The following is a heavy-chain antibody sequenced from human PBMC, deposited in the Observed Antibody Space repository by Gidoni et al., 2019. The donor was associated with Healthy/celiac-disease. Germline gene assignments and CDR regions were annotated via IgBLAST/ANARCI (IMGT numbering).Heavy chain of an antibody. CDR3: AKPITMVRGVITH. CDR2: ISGGGGST. V-gene: IGHV3-23*01. Sequence: EVQLFGSGGGLVQPGGSLRLPCASSGFTCSGYAMSWVRQAPGKGLEWVAAISGGGGSTDYADSVKGRLTISRDNSKNTLYLQMNSLRAEETAVYYCAKPITMVRGVITHWGQGTLVTVSS. D-gene: IGHD3-10*01. CDR1: GFTCSGYA. J-gene: IGHJ4*02.